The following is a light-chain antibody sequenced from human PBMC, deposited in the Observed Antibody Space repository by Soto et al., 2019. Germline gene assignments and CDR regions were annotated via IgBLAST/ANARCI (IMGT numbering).Light chain of an antibody. J-gene: IGLJ3*02. CDR1: NSNIGAGYD. V-gene: IGLV1-40*01. Sequence: QSVLTQSPSVSGAPGQRVTISCTGSNSNIGAGYDVHWYQQLPGAAPKLLIYRNTNRPSGVPDRFSGSKSGTSASLAITGLQAEDESDYYCQSYDSKLSGWVFGGGTKLTVL. CDR2: RNT. CDR3: QSYDSKLSGWV.